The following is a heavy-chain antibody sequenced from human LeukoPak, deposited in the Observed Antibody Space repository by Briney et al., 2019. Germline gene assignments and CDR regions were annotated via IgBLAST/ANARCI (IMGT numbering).Heavy chain of an antibody. CDR2: FDPEDGET. D-gene: IGHD2-2*01. J-gene: IGHJ4*02. CDR3: ATDPDIVVVPAALRD. Sequence: ASAKVSCKVSGYTLTELSMHWVRQAPGKGLEWMGGFDPEDGETIYAQKFQGRVTMTEDTSTDTAYMELSSLRSEDTAVYYCATDPDIVVVPAALRDWGQGTLVTVSS. V-gene: IGHV1-24*01. CDR1: GYTLTELS.